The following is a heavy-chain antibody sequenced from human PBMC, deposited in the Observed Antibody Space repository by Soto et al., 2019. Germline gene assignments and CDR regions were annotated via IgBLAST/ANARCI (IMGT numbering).Heavy chain of an antibody. CDR3: ARGTYFDY. Sequence: ASVKVSCKASGYTFTGYSMHWVRQAPGQGLEWVGWINPNNDHTNYAQKFQGRVTMTTDTSTSTAYMELRSLRSDDTAVYYCARGTYFDYWGQGTLVTVSS. D-gene: IGHD1-1*01. J-gene: IGHJ4*02. CDR2: INPNNDHT. V-gene: IGHV1-18*04. CDR1: GYTFTGYS.